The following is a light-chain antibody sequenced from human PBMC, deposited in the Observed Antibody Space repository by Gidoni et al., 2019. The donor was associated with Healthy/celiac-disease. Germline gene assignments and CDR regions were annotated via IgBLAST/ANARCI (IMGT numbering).Light chain of an antibody. CDR1: QGISSY. CDR3: QQLNSYPPR. Sequence: DIQLTQSPSFLSASVGDRVTITCRASQGISSYLAWYQQKPGKAPKLLIYAASTLQSGVPSRFSGSGSGTEFTLTISSLQPEDFATYYCQQLNSYPPRFXPXTKVDIK. J-gene: IGKJ3*01. V-gene: IGKV1-9*01. CDR2: AAS.